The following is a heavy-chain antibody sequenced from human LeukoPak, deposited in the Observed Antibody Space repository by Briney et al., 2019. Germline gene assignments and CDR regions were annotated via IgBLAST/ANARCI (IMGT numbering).Heavy chain of an antibody. D-gene: IGHD5-18*01. J-gene: IGHJ6*02. CDR1: GGTFSSYA. Sequence: PQASVKVSCKASGGTFSSYAISWVRQAPGQGLEWMGRIIPILGIANYAQKFQGRVTITADKSTSTAYMELSSLRSEDTAVYYCARDRRGYSYQRHMDVWGQGTTVTVSS. V-gene: IGHV1-69*04. CDR2: IIPILGIA. CDR3: ARDRRGYSYQRHMDV.